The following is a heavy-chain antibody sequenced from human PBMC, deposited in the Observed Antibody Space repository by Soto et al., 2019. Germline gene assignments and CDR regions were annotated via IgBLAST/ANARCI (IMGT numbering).Heavy chain of an antibody. CDR1: GYTFTNYD. J-gene: IGHJ6*03. V-gene: IGHV1-8*01. Sequence: QVQLVQSGAEVKKPGASVKVSCKASGYTFTNYDINWVRQATGQGLEWMGWMNPNSGDTGYAQNFQGRVTMTRNTSISTAYKELSSLRSEDTAVYYCATVSAWQFYFFMDVWGKGTTVTVSS. CDR2: MNPNSGDT. CDR3: ATVSAWQFYFFMDV. D-gene: IGHD6-19*01.